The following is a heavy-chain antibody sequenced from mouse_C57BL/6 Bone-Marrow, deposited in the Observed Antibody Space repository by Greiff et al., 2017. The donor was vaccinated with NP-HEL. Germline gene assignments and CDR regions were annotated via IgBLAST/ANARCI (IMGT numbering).Heavy chain of an antibody. J-gene: IGHJ1*03. CDR3: ARGGLRRYWYFDV. CDR2: IYPSDSET. Sequence: QVQLQQPGAELVRPGSSVKLSCKASGYTFTSYWMDWVKQRPGLGLEWIGNIYPSDSETHYNQKFKDKATLTVDKSSSTAYMQLSSLTSEDSAVYYCARGGLRRYWYFDVWGTGTTVTVSS. CDR1: GYTFTSYW. V-gene: IGHV1-61*01. D-gene: IGHD2-2*01.